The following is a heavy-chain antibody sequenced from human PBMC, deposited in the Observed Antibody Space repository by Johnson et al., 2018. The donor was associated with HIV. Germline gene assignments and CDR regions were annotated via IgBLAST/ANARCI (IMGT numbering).Heavy chain of an antibody. CDR3: ALSGSSVVVAVDI. D-gene: IGHD6-6*01. CDR2: IYSGGTT. J-gene: IGHJ3*02. CDR1: GFTVSRNY. V-gene: IGHV3-53*01. Sequence: VQLVESGGGLIQPGGSLRLSCAASGFTVSRNYMSWVRQAPGKGLAWVSVIYSGGTTYYADSVKGRFTISRDNSKNTLYLQMNSLRAEDTAVYYCALSGSSVVVAVDIWGQGTMVTVSS.